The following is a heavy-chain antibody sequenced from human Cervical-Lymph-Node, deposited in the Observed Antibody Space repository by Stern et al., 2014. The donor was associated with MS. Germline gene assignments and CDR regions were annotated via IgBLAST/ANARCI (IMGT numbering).Heavy chain of an antibody. CDR1: GYTLRSYE. V-gene: IGHV1-8*01. J-gene: IGHJ3*01. D-gene: IGHD5-24*01. CDR3: ARDSFSVRLKSDDGFDV. Sequence: QVQLLQSGAEVKLPGASVRVTCKASGYTLRSYEISWVRQAPGQGLEWLGKMHPNTDDPQYAQKFQGRVTMTWDNSINTAYMELRSLGPEDTAVYYCARDSFSVRLKSDDGFDVWGQGTTVIVSS. CDR2: MHPNTDDP.